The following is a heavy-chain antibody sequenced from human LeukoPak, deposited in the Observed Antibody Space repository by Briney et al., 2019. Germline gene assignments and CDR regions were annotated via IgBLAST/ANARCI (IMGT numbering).Heavy chain of an antibody. D-gene: IGHD3-10*01. Sequence: PSETLSLTCAVYGGSFSGYYWSWIRQPPGKGLEWIGEINHSGSTNYNPSLKSRVTISVDTSKNQFSLKLSSVTAADTAVYYCARAVYYYGSGSYYKRTYYYYYMDVWGKGTTVTVSS. V-gene: IGHV4-34*01. CDR1: GGSFSGYY. CDR2: INHSGST. J-gene: IGHJ6*03. CDR3: ARAVYYYGSGSYYKRTYYYYYMDV.